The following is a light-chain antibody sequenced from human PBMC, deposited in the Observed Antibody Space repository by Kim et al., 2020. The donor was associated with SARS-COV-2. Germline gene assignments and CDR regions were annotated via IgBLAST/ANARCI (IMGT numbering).Light chain of an antibody. CDR3: NSRDSSGNHHLV. CDR1: SLRSYY. V-gene: IGLV3-19*01. J-gene: IGLJ3*02. CDR2: GKN. Sequence: LGQTVRITCQGDSLRSYYASWYQQKPGQAPVLVIYGKNNRPSGIPDRFSGSSSGNTASLTITGAQAEDEADYYCNSRDSSGNHHLVFGGGTQLTVL.